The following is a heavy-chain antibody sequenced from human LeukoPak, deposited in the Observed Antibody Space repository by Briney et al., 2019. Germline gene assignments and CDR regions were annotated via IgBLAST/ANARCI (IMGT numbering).Heavy chain of an antibody. D-gene: IGHD3-3*01. CDR3: ARHWSLRFLAWFWFDP. V-gene: IGHV4-39*01. CDR1: GGSISSGSYY. CDR2: IYYSGST. J-gene: IGHJ5*02. Sequence: SETLTLTCAVSGGSISSGSYYWGWIRQAPGKGLEWIRSIYYSGSTHYNPSLKSRVTISVDTSKNQFSLKLSSVTAAHTAVYYCARHWSLRFLAWFWFDPWGQGTLVTVSS.